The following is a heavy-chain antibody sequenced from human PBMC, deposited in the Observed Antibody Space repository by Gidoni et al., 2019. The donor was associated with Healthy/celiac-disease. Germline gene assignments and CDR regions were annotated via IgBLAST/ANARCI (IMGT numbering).Heavy chain of an antibody. CDR2: IYYSGSS. J-gene: IGHJ6*02. D-gene: IGHD1-26*01. Sequence: QVQLPESRPGLVNPSQTLSLACTFPAGSICSGGYYWSWIRQHPGKGLVWIGYIYYSGSSYYDPSLKSRVTISVDTSKNQFSLKLSSVTAADTAVYYCARAPRGGSYVWGQGTTVTVSS. CDR3: ARAPRGGSYV. CDR1: AGSICSGGYY. V-gene: IGHV4-31*03.